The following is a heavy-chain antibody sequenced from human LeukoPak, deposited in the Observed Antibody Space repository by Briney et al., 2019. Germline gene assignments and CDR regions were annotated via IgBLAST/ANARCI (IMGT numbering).Heavy chain of an antibody. CDR3: AKAPDYGDYRFPFDY. Sequence: PGGSLRLSCAASGFTFSSYAMSWVRQAPGKGLEWVSAISGSGGSTYYADSVKGRFTISRDNSKNTLYLQMNSLRAGDTAVYYCAKAPDYGDYRFPFDYWGQGTLVTVSS. J-gene: IGHJ4*02. D-gene: IGHD4-17*01. CDR1: GFTFSSYA. V-gene: IGHV3-23*01. CDR2: ISGSGGST.